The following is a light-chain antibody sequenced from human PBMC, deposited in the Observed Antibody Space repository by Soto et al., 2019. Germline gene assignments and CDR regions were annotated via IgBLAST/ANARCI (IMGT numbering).Light chain of an antibody. Sequence: QSVLTQPPSASGSPGQSVTISCTGTSSDVGGNNYVSWYQQHPGKAPKLMIYDVSKRPSGVPDSVSGSKSGNTAYLTGAGIQVEDEADYYCSSYAGSNKVGFCGGTKLTV. CDR2: DVS. J-gene: IGLJ2*01. CDR3: SSYAGSNKVG. V-gene: IGLV2-8*01. CDR1: SSDVGGNNY.